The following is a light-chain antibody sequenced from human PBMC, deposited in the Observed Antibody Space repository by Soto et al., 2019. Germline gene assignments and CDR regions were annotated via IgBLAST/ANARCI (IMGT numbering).Light chain of an antibody. Sequence: QAVVTQPPSASGTPGQRVTISCSGSSSSIGSNYVYWYQQVPGTAPKLLIYRNDQRPSGVPDRFSASKSGTSASLAISGLRSEDEAVYYCAAWDDSLSGWVFGGGTQLTVL. J-gene: IGLJ3*02. CDR3: AAWDDSLSGWV. CDR2: RND. V-gene: IGLV1-47*01. CDR1: SSSIGSNY.